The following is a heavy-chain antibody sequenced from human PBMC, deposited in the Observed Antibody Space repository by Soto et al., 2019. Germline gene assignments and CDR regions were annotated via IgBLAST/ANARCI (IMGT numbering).Heavy chain of an antibody. Sequence: GQSLKISCKGSGYKFTTFWLNWVRHTPGKGLEWLGRIDPTDSFTNYSPPFEGHVTISVDRSISTAYLQWNSLQASDTAIYYCALPASGARSDDLEVWGQGKTLTLSS. J-gene: IGHJ6*02. D-gene: IGHD3-10*01. V-gene: IGHV5-10-1*01. CDR2: IDPTDSFT. CDR1: GYKFTTFW. CDR3: ALPASGARSDDLEV.